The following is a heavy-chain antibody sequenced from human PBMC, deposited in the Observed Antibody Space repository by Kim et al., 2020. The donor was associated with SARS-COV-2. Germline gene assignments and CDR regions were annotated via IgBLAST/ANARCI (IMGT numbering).Heavy chain of an antibody. CDR3: ARDRYEGSSWYGLDP. CDR1: AFTFSSYW. V-gene: IGHV3-7*03. D-gene: IGHD6-13*01. Sequence: GGSLRLSCAASAFTFSSYWMSWVRQVPGKGLEWVANIKEDGSEKYYMDSVKGRFTISRDNAKNSLYLQMNSLRAEDTGVYYCARDRYEGSSWYGLDPWGRGTLVTVSS. CDR2: IKEDGSEK. J-gene: IGHJ5*02.